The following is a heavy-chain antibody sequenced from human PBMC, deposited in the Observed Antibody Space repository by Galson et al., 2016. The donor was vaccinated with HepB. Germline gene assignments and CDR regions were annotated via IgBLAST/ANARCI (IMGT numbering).Heavy chain of an antibody. J-gene: IGHJ6*04. CDR3: VRDSYDFWSDPENYYHYGLDV. Sequence: SLRLSCAGSGFGLKTYSMTWVRQAPGQGLEWVSSISSDSSHTFYGDAVKGRLTISRDNARNSLYLQLNSLRVEDTAVYWCVRDSYDFWSDPENYYHYGLDVWGKGTTVIVSS. CDR1: GFGLKTYS. V-gene: IGHV3-21*01. D-gene: IGHD3-3*01. CDR2: ISSDSSHT.